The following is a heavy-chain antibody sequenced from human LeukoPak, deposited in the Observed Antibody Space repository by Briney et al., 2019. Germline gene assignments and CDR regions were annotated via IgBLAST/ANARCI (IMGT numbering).Heavy chain of an antibody. D-gene: IGHD3/OR15-3a*01. Sequence: SETLSLTCTVSGGSICSYFWTWIRQPAGKGLEWIGRIYSSGSTNYNPSLKSRLTISIDTSKSQFSLNLTSVTAADTAVYYCARIGQSVHYYMDVWGNGTTVDVSS. CDR3: ARIGQSVHYYMDV. CDR1: GGSICSYF. V-gene: IGHV4-4*07. CDR2: IYSSGST. J-gene: IGHJ6*03.